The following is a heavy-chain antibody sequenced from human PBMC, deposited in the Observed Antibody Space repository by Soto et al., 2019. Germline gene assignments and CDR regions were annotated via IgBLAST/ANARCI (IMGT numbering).Heavy chain of an antibody. V-gene: IGHV3-73*01. D-gene: IGHD2-21*02. CDR3: TRSYCASYCGGDCDLYSWFDS. CDR2: IRSKTNDYAT. J-gene: IGHJ5*01. CDR1: GFTFSDSA. Sequence: LRLSCAASGFTFSDSAMHWVRQASGKGLEWVGRIRSKTNDYATRYAASVKGRFTISRDDSKNTAYLQMNNVKAEDTAVDYCTRSYCASYCGGDCDLYSWFDSWGQGALVTVSS.